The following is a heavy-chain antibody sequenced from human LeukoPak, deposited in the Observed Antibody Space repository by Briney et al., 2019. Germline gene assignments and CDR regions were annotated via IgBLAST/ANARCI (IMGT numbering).Heavy chain of an antibody. CDR1: GFSFGAYW. D-gene: IGHD6-13*01. J-gene: IGHJ4*02. CDR3: TRLPRSSAAF. CDR2: INEDGSDK. V-gene: IGHV3-7*04. Sequence: GGSLRLSCAPSGFSFGAYWVNWVRPAPGRGLEWVATINEDGSDKYYVDSVKSRFTISRDNAKNSLYLQMNSLRAEDTAVYYCTRLPRSSAAFWGQGTLVTVSS.